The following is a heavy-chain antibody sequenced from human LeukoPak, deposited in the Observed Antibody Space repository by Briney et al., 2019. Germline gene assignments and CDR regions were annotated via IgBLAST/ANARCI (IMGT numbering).Heavy chain of an antibody. Sequence: SETLSLTCAVYGGSFSGYYWSWIRQPPGKGLEWIGEINHSGSTNYNPSLKSRVTISVDTSKNQFSLKLSSVTAADTAVYYCARVTIDPWYFDLWGRGTLVTVSS. V-gene: IGHV4-34*01. CDR1: GGSFSGYY. CDR3: ARVTIDPWYFDL. J-gene: IGHJ2*01. D-gene: IGHD2/OR15-2a*01. CDR2: INHSGST.